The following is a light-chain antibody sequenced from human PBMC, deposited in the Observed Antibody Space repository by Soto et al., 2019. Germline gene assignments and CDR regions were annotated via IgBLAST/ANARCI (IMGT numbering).Light chain of an antibody. CDR3: ATWDDDLSAAV. CDR2: QDS. CDR1: KLGDKY. J-gene: IGLJ7*01. Sequence: SYELTQPPSVSVSPGQTASITCSGDKLGDKYACWYQQKPGQSPVLVIYQDSKRPSGIPERFSGSNSGNTATLTISGLQSEDEADYYCATWDDDLSAAVFGGGTQLTVL. V-gene: IGLV3-1*01.